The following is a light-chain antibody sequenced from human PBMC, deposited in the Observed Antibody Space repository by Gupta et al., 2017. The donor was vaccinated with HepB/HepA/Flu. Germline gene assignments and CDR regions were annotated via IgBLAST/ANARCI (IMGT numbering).Light chain of an antibody. CDR2: DAS. CDR3: QQRSNWIT. V-gene: IGKV3-11*01. CDR1: QSVSSY. Sequence: EIVLTQSPATLSLSPGERATRSCRASQSVSSYLAWYQQKPGQAPRLLIYDASNSATGIPARFSGSGSVTDFTLTSISREPEDFAVYYGQQRSNWITFGRGTKVEIK. J-gene: IGKJ4*01.